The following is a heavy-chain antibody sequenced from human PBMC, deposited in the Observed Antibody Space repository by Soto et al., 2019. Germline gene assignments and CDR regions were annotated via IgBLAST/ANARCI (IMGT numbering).Heavy chain of an antibody. J-gene: IGHJ4*02. CDR2: IYWDADK. V-gene: IGHV2-5*02. Sequence: QITLKESGPTLVKPTRTLTLTCTFSGFSLRTTGEGVGWIRQTPGKALEWLALIYWDADKRYSPSLKNRLTISTDTSESQVVLTMTNMDPVDTGTYFCAHRKRTITVATYFDLWGQGTPVTVSS. CDR3: AHRKRTITVATYFDL. CDR1: GFSLRTTGEG. D-gene: IGHD6-19*01.